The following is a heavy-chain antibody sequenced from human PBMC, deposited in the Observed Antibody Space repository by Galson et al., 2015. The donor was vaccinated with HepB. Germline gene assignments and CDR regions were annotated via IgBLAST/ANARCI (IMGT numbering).Heavy chain of an antibody. D-gene: IGHD4-17*01. V-gene: IGHV3-9*01. CDR3: AKASARVTTVTLYWYFDL. J-gene: IGHJ2*01. CDR2: ISWNSGSI. CDR1: GFTFGDYA. Sequence: SLRLSCAASGFTFGDYAMHWVRQAPGKGLEWVSGISWNSGSIGYADSVKGRFTISRDNAKNSLYLQMNSLRAEDTALYYCAKASARVTTVTLYWYFDLWGRGTLVTVSS.